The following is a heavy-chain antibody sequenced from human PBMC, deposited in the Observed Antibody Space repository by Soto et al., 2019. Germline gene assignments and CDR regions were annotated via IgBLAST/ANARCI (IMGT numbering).Heavy chain of an antibody. Sequence: GGSLRLSCAASGFIFSRYSMNWVRQAPGKGLEWVSSISSSSSYIYYADSVKGRFTISRDNAKNSLYLQLSSLRVEDTAVYYCASSWGGSDYWGPGTLVTVSS. V-gene: IGHV3-21*01. CDR2: ISSSSSYI. CDR3: ASSWGGSDY. D-gene: IGHD3-10*01. J-gene: IGHJ4*02. CDR1: GFIFSRYS.